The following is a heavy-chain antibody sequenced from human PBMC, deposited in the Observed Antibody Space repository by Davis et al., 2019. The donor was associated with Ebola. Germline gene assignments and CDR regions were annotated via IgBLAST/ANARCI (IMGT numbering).Heavy chain of an antibody. CDR2: IYYSGST. J-gene: IGHJ5*02. CDR3: ARGYYDGRGWFDP. Sequence: SETLSLTCTVSGGSISSYYWSWIRQPSGKGLEWIGYIYYSGSTNYNPSLKSRVTISVDTSKNQFSLKLSSVTAADTAVYYCARGYYDGRGWFDPWGQGTLVTVSS. D-gene: IGHD3-3*01. V-gene: IGHV4-59*01. CDR1: GGSISSYY.